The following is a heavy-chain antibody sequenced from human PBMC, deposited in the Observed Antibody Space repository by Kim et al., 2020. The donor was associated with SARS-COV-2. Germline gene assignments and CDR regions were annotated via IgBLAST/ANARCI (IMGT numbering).Heavy chain of an antibody. V-gene: IGHV3-30*04. J-gene: IGHJ4*02. CDR2: ISYDGSNK. CDR3: ARPRGYSGYDILY. CDR1: GFTFSSYA. Sequence: GGSLRLSCAASGFTFSSYAMHWVRQAPGKGLEWVAVISYDGSNKYYADSVKGRFTISRDNSKNTLYLQMNSLRAEDTAVYYCARPRGYSGYDILYWGQGTLVTVSS. D-gene: IGHD5-12*01.